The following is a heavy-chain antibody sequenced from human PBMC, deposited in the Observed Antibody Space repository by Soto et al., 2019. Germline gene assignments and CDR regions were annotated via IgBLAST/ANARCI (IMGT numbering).Heavy chain of an antibody. CDR1: GGSISSGGYY. J-gene: IGHJ4*02. CDR2: IYYSGST. V-gene: IGHV4-31*03. D-gene: IGHD4-17*01. Sequence: QVQLQESGPGLVKPSQTLSLTCTVSGGSISSGGYYWSWIRQHPGKGLEWIGYIYYSGSTYYNPSLKSXXTXSXXTSKNQFSLKLSSVTAADTAVYYCARSTTVVTPDYWGQGTLVTVSS. CDR3: ARSTTVVTPDY.